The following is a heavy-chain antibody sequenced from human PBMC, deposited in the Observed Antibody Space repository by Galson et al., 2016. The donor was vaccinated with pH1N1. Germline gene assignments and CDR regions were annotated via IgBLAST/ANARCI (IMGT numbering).Heavy chain of an antibody. Sequence: SVKVSCKASGGTFGSYGINWVRQAPGQGLEWMGGIIPTLNTAKYAQNFQGRVTITADKSTTTAYMELRSLRSEDTAVYFCAREDYYETDLSDWYLDLWGRGTLLTVSS. V-gene: IGHV1-69*06. CDR1: GGTFGSYG. CDR3: AREDYYETDLSDWYLDL. CDR2: IIPTLNTA. J-gene: IGHJ2*01. D-gene: IGHD3-22*01.